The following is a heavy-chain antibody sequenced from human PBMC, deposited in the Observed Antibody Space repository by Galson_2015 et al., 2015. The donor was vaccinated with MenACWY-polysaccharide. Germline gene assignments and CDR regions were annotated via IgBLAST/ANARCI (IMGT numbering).Heavy chain of an antibody. D-gene: IGHD1-26*01. Sequence: ETLSLTCAVSGYSIRSGYYWGWIRQPPGKGLEWIASIFHSGTTYYNPSLKSRVTISVDTSKNQFSLKLSSVTAADTAVYYCARVEKYSGSFYILYWGQGTLVTVSS. V-gene: IGHV4-38-2*01. CDR3: ARVEKYSGSFYILY. CDR1: GYSIRSGYY. J-gene: IGHJ4*02. CDR2: IFHSGTT.